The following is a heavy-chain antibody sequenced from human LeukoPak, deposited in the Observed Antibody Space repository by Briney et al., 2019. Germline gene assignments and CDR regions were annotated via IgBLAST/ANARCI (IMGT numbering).Heavy chain of an antibody. D-gene: IGHD6-13*01. CDR1: GFTFSSYW. CDR3: ASRSRSLDYYYYYYMDV. V-gene: IGHV3-74*01. Sequence: GGSLRLSCAASGFTFSSYWMHWVRQAPGKGLVWVSRINSDGSSTSYADSVKGRFTISRDNAKNTLYLQMNSLRAEDTAVYYCASRSRSLDYYYYYYMDVWGKGTTVTVSS. J-gene: IGHJ6*03. CDR2: INSDGSST.